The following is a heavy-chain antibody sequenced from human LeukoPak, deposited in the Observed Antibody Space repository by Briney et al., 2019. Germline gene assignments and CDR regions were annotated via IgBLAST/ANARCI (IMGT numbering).Heavy chain of an antibody. CDR2: IYSSGST. D-gene: IGHD2-2*01. CDR3: ARVISVGYCSSASCYPDS. V-gene: IGHV4-4*07. Sequence: SETLSLTCTVSGGSISSYYWSWIRQPAGKGLEWIGHIYSSGSTNYNPSLKSRVTMSVDTSKNQFSLKLRSVTAADTAVYYCARVISVGYCSSASCYPDSWGQGTLVTVSS. CDR1: GGSISSYY. J-gene: IGHJ4*02.